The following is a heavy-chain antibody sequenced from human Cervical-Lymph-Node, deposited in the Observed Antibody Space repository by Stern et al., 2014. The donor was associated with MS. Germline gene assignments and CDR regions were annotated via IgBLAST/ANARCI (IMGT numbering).Heavy chain of an antibody. V-gene: IGHV5-51*01. D-gene: IGHD1-14*01. CDR3: ARQTTAWASDV. Sequence: VQLGQSGAELIRPGESLKISCKGSGYQFSIYWIAWVRQMPGKGLEWMGIIDPGDSETRYSPSFQGPVPMSADKSTTTAYLQWSSLNASDTAMYFCARQTTAWASDVWGQGTLVTVSS. J-gene: IGHJ4*02. CDR1: GYQFSIYW. CDR2: IDPGDSET.